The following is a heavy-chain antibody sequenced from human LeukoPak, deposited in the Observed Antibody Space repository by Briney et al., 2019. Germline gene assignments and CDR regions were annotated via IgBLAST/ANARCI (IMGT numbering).Heavy chain of an antibody. V-gene: IGHV3-30*18. Sequence: PGRSLRLSCAASGFTFSSYGMHWVRQAPGKGLEWVAFISYDGSNKYYADSVKGRFTISRDNSKNTLYLQMNSLRVEDTAVYYCAKERAIPMSSVYYYGMDVWGQGTTVTVSS. D-gene: IGHD6-6*01. CDR3: AKERAIPMSSVYYYGMDV. CDR1: GFTFSSYG. J-gene: IGHJ6*02. CDR2: ISYDGSNK.